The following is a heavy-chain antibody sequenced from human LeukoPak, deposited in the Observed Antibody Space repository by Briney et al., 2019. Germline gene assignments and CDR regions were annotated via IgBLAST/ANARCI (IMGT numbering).Heavy chain of an antibody. CDR2: IAYDGSNK. Sequence: GGSLRLSCAASGFTFSSYGIHWVRQAPGKGLEWVAAIAYDGSNKYYVDSVKGRFTISRDNSKKTLYLQMNSLRAEDTAVYYCARDQGVVVHGKYHYYGMDVWGQGTTVTVSS. V-gene: IGHV3-30*03. J-gene: IGHJ6*02. CDR1: GFTFSSYG. CDR3: ARDQGVVVHGKYHYYGMDV. D-gene: IGHD3-22*01.